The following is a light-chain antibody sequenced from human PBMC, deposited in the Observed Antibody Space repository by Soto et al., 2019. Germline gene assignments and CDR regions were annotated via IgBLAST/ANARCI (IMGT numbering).Light chain of an antibody. CDR1: QSVNNNY. CDR2: GAS. Sequence: EIVLTQSPGTLSLSPGDRATLSCRASQSVNNNYLAWYQQKPGQAPRLLIYGASSRATGIPDRVSGSGSGTDFTLTISRLEPEDFAVYYCQQYGSSRTFGQGTKVEIK. J-gene: IGKJ1*01. V-gene: IGKV3-20*01. CDR3: QQYGSSRT.